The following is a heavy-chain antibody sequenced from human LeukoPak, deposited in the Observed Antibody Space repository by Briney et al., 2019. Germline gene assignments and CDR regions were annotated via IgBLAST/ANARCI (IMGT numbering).Heavy chain of an antibody. V-gene: IGHV4-61*02. D-gene: IGHD1-26*01. Sequence: SETLSLTCTVSGGSISSGSYYWSWIRQPAGKGLEWIGRIYTSGSTNYNPSLKSRVTISVDTSKNQFSLKLSSVTAADTAVYYCARSIAGATTPTPSRTYYYYYMDVWGKGTTVTISS. J-gene: IGHJ6*03. CDR1: GGSISSGSYY. CDR3: ARSIAGATTPTPSRTYYYYYMDV. CDR2: IYTSGST.